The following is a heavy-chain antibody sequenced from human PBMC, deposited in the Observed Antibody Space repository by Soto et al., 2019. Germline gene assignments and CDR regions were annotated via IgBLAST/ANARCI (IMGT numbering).Heavy chain of an antibody. Sequence: ASVKVSCKASGYTFTSYGISWARQAPGQGLEWMGWISAYNGNTNYAQKLQGRVTMTTDTSTSTAYMELRSLRSDDTAVYYCARVYYYDSSGYYDYWGQGTLVTVSS. CDR3: ARVYYYDSSGYYDY. J-gene: IGHJ4*02. D-gene: IGHD3-22*01. CDR2: ISAYNGNT. V-gene: IGHV1-18*01. CDR1: GYTFTSYG.